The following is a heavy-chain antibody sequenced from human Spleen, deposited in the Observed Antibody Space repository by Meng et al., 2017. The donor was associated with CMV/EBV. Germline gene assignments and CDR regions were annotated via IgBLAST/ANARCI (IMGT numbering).Heavy chain of an antibody. CDR1: GVSISSYD. CDR2: IYTSGRT. V-gene: IGHV4-4*07. D-gene: IGHD3-10*01. Sequence: CSVSGVSISSYDWSWIRQPAGKGLELIGRIYTSGRTNYNPSLKSRVTMSVDTSKNQFSLKLSSVTAADTAVYYCARVGPGGRGSLDYWGQGTLVTVSS. CDR3: ARVGPGGRGSLDY. J-gene: IGHJ4*02.